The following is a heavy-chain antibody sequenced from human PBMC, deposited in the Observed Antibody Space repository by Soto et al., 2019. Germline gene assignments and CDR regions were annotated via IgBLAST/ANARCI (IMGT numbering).Heavy chain of an antibody. CDR2: ISGSGGST. J-gene: IGHJ4*02. V-gene: IGHV3-23*01. CDR3: AKDLPNFWSGYYTVGGQDGRDY. CDR1: GFTFSSYA. Sequence: GGSLRLSCAASGFTFSSYAMSWVRQAPGKGLEWVSAISGSGGSTYYADSVKGRFTISRDNSKNTLYLQMNSLRAEDTAVYYCAKDLPNFWSGYYTVGGQDGRDYWGQGTLVTVSS. D-gene: IGHD3-3*01.